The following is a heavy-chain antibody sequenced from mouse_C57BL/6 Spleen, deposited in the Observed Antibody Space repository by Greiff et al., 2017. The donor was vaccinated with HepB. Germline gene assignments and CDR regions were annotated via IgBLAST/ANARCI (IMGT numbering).Heavy chain of an antibody. Sequence: VQLQQSGAELVRPGASVMLSCTASGFNIKDDYMHWVKQRPEQGLEWIGWIDPENGDTEYASKFQGKATITADTSSNTAYLQLSSLTSEDTAVYYCTTLAQARAMDYWGQGTSVTVSS. CDR2: IDPENGDT. D-gene: IGHD3-2*02. CDR3: TTLAQARAMDY. CDR1: GFNIKDDY. J-gene: IGHJ4*01. V-gene: IGHV14-4*01.